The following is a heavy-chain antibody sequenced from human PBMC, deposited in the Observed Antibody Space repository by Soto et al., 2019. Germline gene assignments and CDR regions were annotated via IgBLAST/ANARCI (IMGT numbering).Heavy chain of an antibody. CDR2: IYSGGST. CDR1: GFTVSSNY. V-gene: IGHV3-66*01. Sequence: GSLGFSCAASGFTVSSNYMSWVRQAPGKGLEWVSVIYSGGSTYYADSVKGRFTISRDNSKNTLYLQMNSLRAEDTAVYYCARGANGFLCYYMDVWGKGTTVSVSS. CDR3: ARGANGFLCYYMDV. D-gene: IGHD2-2*01. J-gene: IGHJ6*03.